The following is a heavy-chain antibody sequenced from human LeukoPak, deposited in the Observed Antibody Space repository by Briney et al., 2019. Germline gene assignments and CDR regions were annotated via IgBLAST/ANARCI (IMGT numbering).Heavy chain of an antibody. CDR2: INHSGST. CDR1: GGSFSGYY. V-gene: IGHV4-34*01. Sequence: SETLSLTCAVYGGSFSGYYWSWTRQPPGKGLEWIGEINHSGSTNYNPSLKSRVTISVDTSKNQFSLKLSSVTAADTAVYYCARVYCSSTSCYYYFDYWGQGTLVTVSS. D-gene: IGHD2-2*01. CDR3: ARVYCSSTSCYYYFDY. J-gene: IGHJ4*02.